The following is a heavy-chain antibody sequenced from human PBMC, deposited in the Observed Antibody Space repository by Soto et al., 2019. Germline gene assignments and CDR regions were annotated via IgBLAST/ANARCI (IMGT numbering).Heavy chain of an antibody. V-gene: IGHV3-33*01. D-gene: IGHD2-15*01. CDR2: IWYDGSNK. Sequence: GGSLRLSCAASGFTFSSYGMHWVRQAPGKGLDWVAVIWYDGSNKYYADSVKGRFTISRDNSKNTLYLQMNSLRAEDTAVYYCARDEYCSGGSCYSVPVFDYWGQGTLVTVSS. J-gene: IGHJ4*02. CDR3: ARDEYCSGGSCYSVPVFDY. CDR1: GFTFSSYG.